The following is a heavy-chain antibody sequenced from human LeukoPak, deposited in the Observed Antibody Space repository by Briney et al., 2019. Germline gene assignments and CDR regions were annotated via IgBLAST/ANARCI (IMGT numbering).Heavy chain of an antibody. Sequence: ASVKVSCKDSGYTFTSYGISWVRQAPGQGLEWMGWISAYNGNTNYAQKLQGRVTMTTDTSTSAAYMELRSLRSDDTAVYYCARYYDSSGYYYSTPYYFDYWGQGTLVTVSS. J-gene: IGHJ4*02. D-gene: IGHD3-22*01. CDR1: GYTFTSYG. V-gene: IGHV1-18*01. CDR2: ISAYNGNT. CDR3: ARYYDSSGYYYSTPYYFDY.